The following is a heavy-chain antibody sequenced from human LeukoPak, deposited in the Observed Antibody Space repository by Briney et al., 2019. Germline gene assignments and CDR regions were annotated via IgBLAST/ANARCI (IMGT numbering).Heavy chain of an antibody. CDR2: IQSDGSKE. V-gene: IGHV3-33*05. J-gene: IGHJ4*02. Sequence: GGSLRLSCVASGFIFSKYGMHWVRQVPGRGLEWVTAIQSDGSKEYYEDSVKGRFTISRDDSKNTVFLQMNSLRVEDTAVYYCVRDFRSADYWGQGILVTVSS. CDR3: VRDFRSADY. CDR1: GFIFSKYG.